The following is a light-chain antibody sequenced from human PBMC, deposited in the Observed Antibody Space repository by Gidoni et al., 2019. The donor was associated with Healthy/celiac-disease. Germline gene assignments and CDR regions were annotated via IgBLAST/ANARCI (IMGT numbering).Light chain of an antibody. CDR1: QSVSSY. V-gene: IGKV3-11*01. CDR2: DAS. CDR3: QQRSV. J-gene: IGKJ3*01. Sequence: EVVLTQSPATLSLSPGERATLSCRASQSVSSYLAWYQQKPGQAPRLLISDASNRATGIPARFSGSGSGTDFTLTISSLEPEDFAVYYCQQRSVFGPGTKVDIK.